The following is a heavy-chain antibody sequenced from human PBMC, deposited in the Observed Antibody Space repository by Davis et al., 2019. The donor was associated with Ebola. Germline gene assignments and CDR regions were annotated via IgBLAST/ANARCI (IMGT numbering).Heavy chain of an antibody. J-gene: IGHJ4*02. Sequence: SETLSLTCTVSGGSISSYYWSWIRQPPGKGLEWIGYIYYSGSTNYNPSLKSRVTISVDTSKNQFSLKLSSVTAADTAVYYCARWEGFYYDSSGYYGVRGYFDYWGQGTLVTVSS. V-gene: IGHV4-59*01. D-gene: IGHD3-22*01. CDR1: GGSISSYY. CDR3: ARWEGFYYDSSGYYGVRGYFDY. CDR2: IYYSGST.